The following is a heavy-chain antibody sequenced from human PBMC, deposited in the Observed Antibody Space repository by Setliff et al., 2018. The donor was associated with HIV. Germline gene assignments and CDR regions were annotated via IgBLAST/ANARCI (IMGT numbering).Heavy chain of an antibody. Sequence: GPSVKVSCKASGYNFTSHDINWVRQAPGQGLEWMGWMNPKSGNTGYARKFQGRVTMTRKTSISTAYMELRSLRSDDTAVYYCARGYCSSTSCYGIYYFDNWGQGTPVTVSS. CDR3: ARGYCSSTSCYGIYYFDN. V-gene: IGHV1-8*01. CDR1: GYNFTSHD. D-gene: IGHD2-2*01. CDR2: MNPKSGNT. J-gene: IGHJ4*02.